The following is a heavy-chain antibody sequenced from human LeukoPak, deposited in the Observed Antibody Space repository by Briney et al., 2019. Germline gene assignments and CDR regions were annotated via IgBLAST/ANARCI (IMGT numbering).Heavy chain of an antibody. V-gene: IGHV4-4*09. CDR3: ATSHDVKTAPYDL. D-gene: IGHD2-21*01. Sequence: KPSETLSLTCTVSGGSISSYCWSWVRQPPGKGLEWIGYIFTSGSTDYNPSLKSRVTMSVDTSKNQLSMELRLLTAADTAVYYCATSHDVKTAPYDLWGQGTLVTVSS. CDR2: IFTSGST. CDR1: GGSISSYC. J-gene: IGHJ5*02.